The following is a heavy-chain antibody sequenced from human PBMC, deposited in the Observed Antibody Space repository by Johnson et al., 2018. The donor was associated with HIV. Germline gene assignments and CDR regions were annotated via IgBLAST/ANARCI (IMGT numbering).Heavy chain of an antibody. D-gene: IGHD3-16*01. V-gene: IGHV3-66*01. CDR2: ISRGGST. Sequence: VLLVESGGGLVQPGGSLRLSCAASGFTVSSNYMSWVRQAPGKGLEWVSVISRGGSTYYADSVKGRFTISRDNSKNTLYLQMNRRRAEDTAVYYCAKGRLGVAFDIWGQGTMVTVSS. CDR1: GFTVSSNY. CDR3: AKGRLGVAFDI. J-gene: IGHJ3*02.